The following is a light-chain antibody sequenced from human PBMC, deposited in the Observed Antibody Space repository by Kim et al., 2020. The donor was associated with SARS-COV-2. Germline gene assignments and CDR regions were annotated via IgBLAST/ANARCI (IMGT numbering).Light chain of an antibody. CDR1: SLRSYY. CDR2: GQN. V-gene: IGLV3-19*01. J-gene: IGLJ3*02. CDR3: ISRVLSGNHWV. Sequence: SSELTQYPAVSVALGQTVRITCQGASLRSYYATWYQQMPAQAPVLVIYGQNNRPSGIPVRFSGSITGNTASFTITGAPGADQAVCFCISRVLSGNHWVF.